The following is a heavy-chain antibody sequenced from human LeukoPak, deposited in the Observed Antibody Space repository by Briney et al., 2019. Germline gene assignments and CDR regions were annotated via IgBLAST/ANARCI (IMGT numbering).Heavy chain of an antibody. D-gene: IGHD2-15*01. CDR2: IYYRGYT. CDR1: GDSIGSGDYY. J-gene: IGHJ5*02. Sequence: PSQTLSLTCSVAGDSIGSGDYYWNWIRQSPGKGLEWIGYIYYRGYTYYNPSLKSRLVISVDTSKNRSSLNLTSVTAADTAVYFCARERVVPYPFALAHWGQGIMVTVSS. CDR3: ARERVVPYPFALAH. V-gene: IGHV4-30-4*01.